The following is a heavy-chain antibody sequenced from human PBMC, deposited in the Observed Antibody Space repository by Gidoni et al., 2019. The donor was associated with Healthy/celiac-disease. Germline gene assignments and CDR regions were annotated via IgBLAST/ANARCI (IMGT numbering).Heavy chain of an antibody. CDR3: ARAPGRGSYFYAFDI. J-gene: IGHJ3*02. CDR1: GFPFSSYS. V-gene: IGHV3-21*01. D-gene: IGHD1-26*01. CDR2: ISSSSSYI. Sequence: EVQLVESGGGLVKPGGSLRLSCAASGFPFSSYSMNWVRQAPGKGLEWVSSISSSSSYIYYADSVKGRFTISRDNAKNSLYLQMNSLRAEDTAVYYCARAPGRGSYFYAFDIWGQGTMVTVSS.